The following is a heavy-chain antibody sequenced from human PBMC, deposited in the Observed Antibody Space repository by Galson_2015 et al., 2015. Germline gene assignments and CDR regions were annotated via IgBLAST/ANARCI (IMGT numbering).Heavy chain of an antibody. D-gene: IGHD6-19*01. CDR3: ARGPFISGWYPTDY. J-gene: IGHJ4*02. V-gene: IGHV3-9*01. Sequence: SLRLSCAASGFTFDDYAMHWVRQAPGKGLEWVSGINWNSGSLGYADSVKRRFTISRDNAKNSLYLQMNSLRPEDTALYYCARGPFISGWYPTDYWGQGTLVTVSS. CDR1: GFTFDDYA. CDR2: INWNSGSL.